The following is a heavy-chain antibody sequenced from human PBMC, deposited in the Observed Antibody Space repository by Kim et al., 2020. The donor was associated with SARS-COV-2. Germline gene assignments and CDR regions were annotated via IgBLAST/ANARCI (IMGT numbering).Heavy chain of an antibody. CDR1: GFTFSSYA. J-gene: IGHJ4*02. V-gene: IGHV3-23*01. D-gene: IGHD2-15*01. Sequence: GGSLRLSCAASGFTFSSYAMSWVRQAPGKGLEWVSAISGSGGSTYYADSVKGRFTISRDNSKNTLYLQMNSLRAEDTAVYYCAKAPRKQGYCSGGSCYFDYWGQGTLVTVSS. CDR2: ISGSGGST. CDR3: AKAPRKQGYCSGGSCYFDY.